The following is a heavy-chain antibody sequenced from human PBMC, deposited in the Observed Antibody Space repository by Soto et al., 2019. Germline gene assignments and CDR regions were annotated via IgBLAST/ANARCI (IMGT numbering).Heavy chain of an antibody. CDR1: GYTFTSYA. J-gene: IGHJ4*02. CDR2: ISAGNGKT. Sequence: QVQLVQSAAEVKKPGASVKVSCKASGYTFTSYAIHWVRQAPGQSFEWMGWISAGNGKTRYSEKFQGRVTITRDTSASRPYLKMNSLTSEDAVVHYWARPLGEAYNRVCLDHWGQGALFPVSS. V-gene: IGHV1-3*01. D-gene: IGHD3-3*01. CDR3: ARPLGEAYNRVCLDH.